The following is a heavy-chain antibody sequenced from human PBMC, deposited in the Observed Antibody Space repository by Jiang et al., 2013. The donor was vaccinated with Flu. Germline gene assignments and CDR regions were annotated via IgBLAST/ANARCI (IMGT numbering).Heavy chain of an antibody. CDR3: ARGDEAYYYDSSGYYYDLGSDY. V-gene: IGHV3-30-3*01. Sequence: CAASGFTFSSYAMHWVRQAPGKGLEWVAVISYDGSNKYYADSVKGRFTISRDNSKNTLYLQMNSLRAEDTAVYYCARGDEAYYYDSSGYYYDLGSDYWGQGTLVTVSS. D-gene: IGHD3-22*01. J-gene: IGHJ4*02. CDR2: ISYDGSNK. CDR1: GFTFSSYA.